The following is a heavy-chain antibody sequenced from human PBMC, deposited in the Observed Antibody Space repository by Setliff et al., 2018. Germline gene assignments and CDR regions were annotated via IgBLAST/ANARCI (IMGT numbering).Heavy chain of an antibody. Sequence: GGSLKLSCAASGFTFSNAWMSWVRQAPGKGLEWVGRIKSKTDGGTTDYAAPVKGRFTISRDDSKNTLYLQMNSLKTEDTAVYYCTTSISEDYDYGENEGVYYYYYYMDVWGKGTTVTVSS. CDR2: IKSKTDGGTT. J-gene: IGHJ6*03. CDR1: GFTFSNAW. CDR3: TTSISEDYDYGENEGVYYYYYYMDV. V-gene: IGHV3-15*01. D-gene: IGHD4-17*01.